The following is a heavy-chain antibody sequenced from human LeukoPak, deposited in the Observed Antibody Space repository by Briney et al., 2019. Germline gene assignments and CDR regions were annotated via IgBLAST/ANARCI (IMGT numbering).Heavy chain of an antibody. V-gene: IGHV4-59*01. J-gene: IGHJ6*02. CDR1: GGSINSYY. Sequence: SETLSLTCAVSGGSINSYYWSWVRQPPGKGLEWIGYISFSGYTNYNPSFKSRVTMSVDTPKNQFSLMLSSVTAADTAVYYCTRAPGYCSSTTCYAYYGMDVWGQGTTVTVSS. D-gene: IGHD2-2*01. CDR2: ISFSGYT. CDR3: TRAPGYCSSTTCYAYYGMDV.